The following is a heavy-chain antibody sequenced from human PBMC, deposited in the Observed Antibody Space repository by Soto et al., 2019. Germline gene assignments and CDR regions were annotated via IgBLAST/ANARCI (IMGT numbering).Heavy chain of an antibody. V-gene: IGHV3-30*18. CDR1: GFTFSSYG. J-gene: IGHJ6*02. CDR2: ISYDGSNK. CDR3: AKESSLWFGELLSDYYYGMDV. Sequence: QVQLVESGGGVVQPGRSLRLSCAASGFTFSSYGMHWVRQAPGKGLEWVAVISYDGSNKYYADSVKGRFTISRDNSKNTLYLQMNSLRAEDTAVYYCAKESSLWFGELLSDYYYGMDVWGQGTTVTVSS. D-gene: IGHD3-10*01.